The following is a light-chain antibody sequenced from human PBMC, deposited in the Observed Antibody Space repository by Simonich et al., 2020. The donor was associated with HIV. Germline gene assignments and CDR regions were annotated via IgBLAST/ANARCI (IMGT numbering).Light chain of an antibody. CDR1: SSDVGGYKY. CDR2: DVN. V-gene: IGLV2-14*03. CDR3: SSYTSGNTWV. Sequence: QSALTQPASVSGSPGQSITISCTGTSSDVGGYKYVAWYQQHPRKAPKLIIYDVNKRTSGVSIRFSGTKSGNRASLTISGLQAEDEADYYCSSYTSGNTWVFGGGTKLTVL. J-gene: IGLJ3*02.